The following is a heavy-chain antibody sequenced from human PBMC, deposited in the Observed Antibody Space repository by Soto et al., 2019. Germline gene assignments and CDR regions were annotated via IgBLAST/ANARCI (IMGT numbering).Heavy chain of an antibody. CDR1: GGSISSNDW. J-gene: IGHJ4*02. Sequence: QVQLQESGPGLVTPSGTLSLTCVVSGGSISSNDWWSWVRQPPGKGLEWIGEIYHTGSTTYNPSLKSRVTMLIDKSKNHFSLTLSSVTAADTAVYYCASGGVATRPLEYWGQGILVTVSS. CDR3: ASGGVATRPLEY. V-gene: IGHV4-4*02. D-gene: IGHD5-12*01. CDR2: IYHTGST.